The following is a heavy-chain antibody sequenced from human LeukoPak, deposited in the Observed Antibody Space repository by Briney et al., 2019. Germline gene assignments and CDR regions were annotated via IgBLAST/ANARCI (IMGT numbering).Heavy chain of an antibody. Sequence: SETLSLTCTVSGGSISSGDYYWSWIRQPPGKGLEWIGYIYYSGSTYYNPSLKSRVTISVDTSKNQFSLKLSSVTAADTAVNYCARGIAAAGDFDYWGQGTLVTVSS. V-gene: IGHV4-30-4*01. J-gene: IGHJ4*02. CDR3: ARGIAAAGDFDY. D-gene: IGHD6-13*01. CDR1: GGSISSGDYY. CDR2: IYYSGST.